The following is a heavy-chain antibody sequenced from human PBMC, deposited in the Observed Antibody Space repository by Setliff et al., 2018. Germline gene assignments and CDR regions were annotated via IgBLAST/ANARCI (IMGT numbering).Heavy chain of an antibody. CDR2: INPSSGRT. Sequence: SVKVSCKASGYTFTSHYMHWVRQAPGLGLEWMGTINPSSGRTSYAQKFQGRVTMTRDTSTSTAYMDMSSLRSEDTAVYYCSRDVFPYHYEGAFDIWGQGTMVTVS. V-gene: IGHV1-46*01. J-gene: IGHJ3*02. D-gene: IGHD3-22*01. CDR1: GYTFTSHY. CDR3: SRDVFPYHYEGAFDI.